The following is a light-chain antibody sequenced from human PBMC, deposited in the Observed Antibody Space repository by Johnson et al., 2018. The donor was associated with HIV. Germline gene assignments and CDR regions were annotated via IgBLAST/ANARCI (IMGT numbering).Light chain of an antibody. J-gene: IGLJ1*01. V-gene: IGLV1-51*01. CDR3: GTWDSSLSAYV. CDR1: NSNFGNYY. Sequence: QSVLTQPPSVSAAPGQKVTISCSGNNSNFGNYYLSWYQHLPGTAPKLLIYDNNQRPSGIPDRFSVSKSGTSATLGITGLQTEDEAEYYCGTWDSSLSAYVFGTGTKVTVL. CDR2: DNN.